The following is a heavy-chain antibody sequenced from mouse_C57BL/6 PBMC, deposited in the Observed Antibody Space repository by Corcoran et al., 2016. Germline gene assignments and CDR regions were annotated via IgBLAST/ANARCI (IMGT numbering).Heavy chain of an antibody. CDR1: GYTFTDYN. Sequence: EVQLQQSGPELVKPGASVKIPCKASGYTFTDYNMDWVKQSHGKSLEWIGDINPNNGGTIYNQKFKGKATLTVDKSSSTAYMELRSLTSEDTAVYYCARSAYCGSSPCYFDVWGTGTTVTVSS. CDR2: INPNNGGT. V-gene: IGHV1-18*01. J-gene: IGHJ1*03. CDR3: ARSAYCGSSPCYFDV. D-gene: IGHD1-1*01.